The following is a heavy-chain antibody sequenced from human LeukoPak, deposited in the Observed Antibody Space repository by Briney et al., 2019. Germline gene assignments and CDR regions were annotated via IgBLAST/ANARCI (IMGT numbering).Heavy chain of an antibody. CDR1: GFTFSSYG. D-gene: IGHD3-10*01. J-gene: IGHJ5*02. CDR2: ISYDGSNK. CDR3: AKARPYYYGSGSYYPNWFDP. Sequence: GGSLRLSCAASGFTFSSYGMHCVRQAPGKGLEWVAVISYDGSNKYYADSVKGRFTISRDNSKNTLYLQMNSLRAEDTAVYYCAKARPYYYGSGSYYPNWFDPWGQGTLVTVSS. V-gene: IGHV3-30*18.